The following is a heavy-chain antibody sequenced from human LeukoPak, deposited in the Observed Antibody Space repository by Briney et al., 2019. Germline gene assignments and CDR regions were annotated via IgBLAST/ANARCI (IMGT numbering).Heavy chain of an antibody. D-gene: IGHD3-16*01. Sequence: TGGSLRLSCAASGFTFSSYGMHWVRQAPGKGLEWVSYISSSGSTIYYADSVKGRFTISRDNAKKSVYLQMNSLRAEDTAVYYCARRRGEGLYYYYYMDVWAKGTTVTVSS. CDR3: ARRRGEGLYYYYYMDV. CDR1: GFTFSSYG. V-gene: IGHV3-48*01. J-gene: IGHJ6*03. CDR2: ISSSGSTI.